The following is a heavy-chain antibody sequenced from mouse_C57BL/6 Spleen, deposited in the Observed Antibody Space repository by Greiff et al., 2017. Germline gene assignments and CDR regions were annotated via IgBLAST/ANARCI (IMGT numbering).Heavy chain of an antibody. D-gene: IGHD2-4*01. Sequence: EVMLVESGGGLVKPGGSLKLSCAASGFTFSDYGMHWVRQAPEKGLEWVAYISSGSSTIYYADTVKGRFTISRDNAKNTLFLQMTSLRSEDTAMYYCARVEYDYDVYYAMDYWGQGTSVTVSS. V-gene: IGHV5-17*01. CDR1: GFTFSDYG. J-gene: IGHJ4*01. CDR2: ISSGSSTI. CDR3: ARVEYDYDVYYAMDY.